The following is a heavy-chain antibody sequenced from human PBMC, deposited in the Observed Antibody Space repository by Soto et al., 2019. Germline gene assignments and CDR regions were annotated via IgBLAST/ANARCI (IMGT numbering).Heavy chain of an antibody. CDR2: IIPIFGTA. V-gene: IGHV1-69*13. CDR3: AREIYTAMVIDGMDV. CDR1: GGTFSSYA. Sequence: GASVKVSCKASGGTFSSYAISWVRQAPGQGLEWMGGIIPIFGTANYAQKFQGRVTITADESTSTAYMELSSLRSEDTAVYYCAREIYTAMVIDGMDVWGQGTTVTVSS. D-gene: IGHD5-18*01. J-gene: IGHJ6*02.